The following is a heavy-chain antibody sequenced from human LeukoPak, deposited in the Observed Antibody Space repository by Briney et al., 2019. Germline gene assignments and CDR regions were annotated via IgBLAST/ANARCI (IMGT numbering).Heavy chain of an antibody. CDR3: ARVGGTTDGWFDP. Sequence: EASVKVSCKASGYTFTSYAMHWVRQAPGQRLEWMGWINAGNGNTKYSQKFQGRVTITRDTSASTAYMELSSLRSEDTAVYYCARVGGTTDGWFDPGGREPLVTVSS. V-gene: IGHV1-3*01. CDR1: GYTFTSYA. D-gene: IGHD1-7*01. CDR2: INAGNGNT. J-gene: IGHJ5*02.